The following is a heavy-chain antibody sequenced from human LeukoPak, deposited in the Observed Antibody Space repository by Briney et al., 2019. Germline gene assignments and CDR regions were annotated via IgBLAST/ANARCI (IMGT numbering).Heavy chain of an antibody. V-gene: IGHV3-23*01. CDR1: GFTFRIHS. CDR3: AKDFRIGYSAHFDY. D-gene: IGHD2-21*01. CDR2: IYENGGTT. Sequence: GGSLRLSCVGSGFTFRIHSVSWVRQPPEKGLEFVSGIYENGGTTYYADSVKGRFSISRDNSKNTLYLQVDSLRGEDTAVYYCAKDFRIGYSAHFDYWGQGATVTVSS. J-gene: IGHJ4*02.